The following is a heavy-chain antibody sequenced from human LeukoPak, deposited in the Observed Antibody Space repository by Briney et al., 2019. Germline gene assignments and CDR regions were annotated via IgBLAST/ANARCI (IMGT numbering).Heavy chain of an antibody. D-gene: IGHD6-13*01. CDR1: GGSISSYY. V-gene: IGHV4-59*01. CDR2: ISYSGST. J-gene: IGHJ4*02. CDR3: ARVIAAAEPTFDY. Sequence: SETLSLTCTVSGGSISSYYWGWIRQPPGQGLEWIGYISYSGSTNYNPSLKSRVIISVDTSKNQFSLKLSSVTAADTAVYYCARVIAAAEPTFDYWGQGTLVTVSS.